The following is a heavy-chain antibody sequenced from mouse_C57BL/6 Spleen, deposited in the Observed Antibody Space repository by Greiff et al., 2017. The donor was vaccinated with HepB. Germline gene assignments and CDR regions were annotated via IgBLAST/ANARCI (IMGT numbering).Heavy chain of an antibody. CDR1: GYAFTNYL. Sequence: QVQLQQSGAELVRPGTSVKVSCKASGYAFTNYLIEWVKQRPGQGLEWIGVINPGGGGTNYNEKFKGKATLTADKSSSTAYMQLSSLTSEDSAVYFCARGEVYYGYDAMDYWGQGTSVTVSS. J-gene: IGHJ4*01. V-gene: IGHV1-54*01. CDR3: ARGEVYYGYDAMDY. CDR2: INPGGGGT. D-gene: IGHD2-1*01.